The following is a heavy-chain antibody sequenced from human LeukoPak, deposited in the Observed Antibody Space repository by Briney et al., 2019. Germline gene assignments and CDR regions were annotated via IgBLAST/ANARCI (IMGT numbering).Heavy chain of an antibody. J-gene: IGHJ3*02. V-gene: IGHV3-30*02. CDR1: GFTFSTYG. CDR3: AKDRRGRYAFDI. CDR2: IRYDGTNK. Sequence: GGSLRLSCAASGFTFSTYGMHWVRQPPGKGLEWVAFIRYDGTNKYYADSVKGRFTISRDNSKKTLYVQMNSLKAEDTAVYYCAKDRRGRYAFDIWGQGTMVTVSS.